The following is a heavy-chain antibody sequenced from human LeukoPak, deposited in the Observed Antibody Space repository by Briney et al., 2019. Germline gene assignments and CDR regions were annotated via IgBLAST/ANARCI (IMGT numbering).Heavy chain of an antibody. Sequence: PGGSLRLSCAASGVTFSNAWMSWVRQAPGKGLEWVGRIKSKTDGGTTDYAAPVKGRFTISRDDSKNTLYLQMNSLKTEDTAVYYCTTGITGTRYDYYYMDVSGKGTTVTVSS. CDR2: IKSKTDGGTT. J-gene: IGHJ6*03. CDR1: GVTFSNAW. CDR3: TTGITGTRYDYYYMDV. D-gene: IGHD1-20*01. V-gene: IGHV3-15*01.